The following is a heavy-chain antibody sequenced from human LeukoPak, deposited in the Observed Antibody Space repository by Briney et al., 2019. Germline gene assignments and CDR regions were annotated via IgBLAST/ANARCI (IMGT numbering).Heavy chain of an antibody. D-gene: IGHD1-26*01. Sequence: GGSLRLSCAASGFTFSSYGMHWVRQAPGKGLEWVAVISYDGSNKYYADSVKGRFTISRDNSKNTLYLQMNSLRAEDTAVYYCAKDMGVGATSAFDYWGQGALVTASS. CDR2: ISYDGSNK. J-gene: IGHJ4*02. CDR1: GFTFSSYG. CDR3: AKDMGVGATSAFDY. V-gene: IGHV3-30*18.